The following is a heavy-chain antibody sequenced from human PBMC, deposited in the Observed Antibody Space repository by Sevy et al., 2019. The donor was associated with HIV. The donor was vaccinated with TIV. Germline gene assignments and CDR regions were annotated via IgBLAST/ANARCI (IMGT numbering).Heavy chain of an antibody. D-gene: IGHD3-10*01. CDR1: GFTFSSYA. CDR3: AREIYGSESYYNVGGNWFDP. J-gene: IGHJ5*02. CDR2: ISGSGGST. V-gene: IGHV3-23*01. Sequence: GGSLRLSCAASGFTFSSYAMSWVRLAPGKGLEWVSAISGSGGSTYYADSVKGRFTISRDNSKNTLYLQMNSLRAEDTAVYFCAREIYGSESYYNVGGNWFDPWGQGTLVTVSS.